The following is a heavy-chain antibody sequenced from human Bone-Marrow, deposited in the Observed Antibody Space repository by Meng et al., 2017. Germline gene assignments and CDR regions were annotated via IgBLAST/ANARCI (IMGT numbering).Heavy chain of an antibody. CDR3: RLAYCMGDCVDY. CDR2: INHSGST. D-gene: IGHD2-21*01. V-gene: IGHV4-34*01. Sequence: QVQAQQWGAGLLKPSETLSLTCAFYGGSLSAYDWSWIRQPPGKGLEWLGQINHSGSTNDNPSLKSRVTISIDTSRNQLSLKLSSVTAADTAVYYCRLAYCMGDCVDYWGQGTLVTVSS. CDR1: GGSLSAYD. J-gene: IGHJ4*02.